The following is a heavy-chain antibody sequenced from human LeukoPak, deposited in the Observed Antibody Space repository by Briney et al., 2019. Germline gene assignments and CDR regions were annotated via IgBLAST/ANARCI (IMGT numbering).Heavy chain of an antibody. CDR1: GYTFTSYG. CDR2: ISAYNGNT. Sequence: ASVKVSCKASGYTFTSYGISWVRQAPGQGLEWMGWISAYNGNTNYAQKLQGRVTMTTDTSTSTAYMELRSLRSDDTAVYYCARGDGAYVYFDWETRGYYFDYWGQGTLVTVSS. V-gene: IGHV1-18*01. D-gene: IGHD3-9*01. CDR3: ARGDGAYVYFDWETRGYYFDY. J-gene: IGHJ4*02.